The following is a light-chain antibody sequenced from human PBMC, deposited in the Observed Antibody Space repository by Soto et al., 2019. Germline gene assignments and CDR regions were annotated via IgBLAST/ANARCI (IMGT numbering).Light chain of an antibody. J-gene: IGKJ4*01. CDR3: QQRSNWPQVT. Sequence: EIVLTQSPATLSLSPGTRATLSCRASQSVSNYLAWYQQKPGQAPKLLIYDASNRATGIPARFSGSGSGTDFTLTISSLEPEDFAVYYCQQRSNWPQVTFGGGIKVEIK. CDR1: QSVSNY. CDR2: DAS. V-gene: IGKV3-11*01.